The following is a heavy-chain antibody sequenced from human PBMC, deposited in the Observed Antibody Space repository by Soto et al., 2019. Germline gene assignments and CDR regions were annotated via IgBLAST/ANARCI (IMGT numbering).Heavy chain of an antibody. CDR3: ARGNGHNNGRIDY. J-gene: IGHJ4*02. CDR1: GFSFSSHG. D-gene: IGHD5-18*01. CDR2: IWYDGRNK. Sequence: PGGSLRLSCAASGFSFSSHGMHWVRRAPGKGLEWVAVIWYDGRNKYYADSGKGRFTISRDNSKNTLYLQMNSLRAEDTAVYYCARGNGHNNGRIDYRGQGTPVTVSS. V-gene: IGHV3-33*01.